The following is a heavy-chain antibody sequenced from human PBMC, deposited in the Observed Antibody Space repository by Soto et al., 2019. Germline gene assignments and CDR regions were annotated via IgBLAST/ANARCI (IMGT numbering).Heavy chain of an antibody. CDR1: GFTFSTYG. CDR2: ISYDGYLK. D-gene: IGHD1-26*01. Sequence: GGSLRLSCAASGFTFSTYGMQWVRQAPGKGLEWVAVISYDGYLKYYVDAVKGRFTVARDNSKNTLFLEMNSRRVEDRAVYFCAKDFKVLGSQYGTLNDYYGMDVWGQGTTVTVSS. J-gene: IGHJ6*02. V-gene: IGHV3-30*18. CDR3: AKDFKVLGSQYGTLNDYYGMDV.